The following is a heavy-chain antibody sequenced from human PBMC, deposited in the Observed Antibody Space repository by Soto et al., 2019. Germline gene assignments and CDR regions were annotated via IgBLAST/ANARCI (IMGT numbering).Heavy chain of an antibody. CDR1: GFTLNNYA. CDR2: LTSSGGT. Sequence: PVGSLRLSCAASGFTLNNYAMSWVRQAPGTGLEWVSTLTSSGGTYYADSVKGRFTISRDKSKSTLYLQMISLRAEDTALYYCAKGLNQLDYWGQGAQVTVSS. V-gene: IGHV3-23*01. J-gene: IGHJ4*02. D-gene: IGHD2-2*01. CDR3: AKGLNQLDY.